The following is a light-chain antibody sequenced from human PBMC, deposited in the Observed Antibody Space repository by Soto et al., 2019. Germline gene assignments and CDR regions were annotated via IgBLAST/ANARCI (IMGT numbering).Light chain of an antibody. V-gene: IGKV1-33*01. CDR3: QQYENLPT. CDR2: DAS. J-gene: IGKJ5*01. CDR1: QNITNY. Sequence: DIQMTQSPSSLSASVGDRVTITCQASQNITNYLNWYQQXPGRAPKILIYDASNSEAGVPSRFRGSGSGTDFTFTISRLQPEDTATYYCQQYENLPTFGPGTRLEIK.